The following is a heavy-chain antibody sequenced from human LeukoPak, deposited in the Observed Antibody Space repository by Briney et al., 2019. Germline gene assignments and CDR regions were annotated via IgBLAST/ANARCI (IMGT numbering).Heavy chain of an antibody. V-gene: IGHV4-59*08. CDR2: IYYSGST. CDR1: GGSISSYY. J-gene: IGHJ4*02. Sequence: SETLSLTCTVSGGSISSYYWSWIRQPPGKGLEWIGYIYYSGSTDYNPSLKSRVTISVDTSKNQFSLKLSSVTAADTAVYYCARHGRDYGPFDYWGQGTLVTVSS. CDR3: ARHGRDYGPFDY. D-gene: IGHD4/OR15-4a*01.